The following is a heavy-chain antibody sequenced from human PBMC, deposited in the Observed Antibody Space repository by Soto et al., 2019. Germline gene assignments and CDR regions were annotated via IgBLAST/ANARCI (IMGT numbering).Heavy chain of an antibody. CDR2: IDSDGSRI. CDR3: VRTSLVVAAATREDF. V-gene: IGHV3-74*01. J-gene: IGHJ4*02. CDR1: GFTFSNYW. Sequence: EVQLVESGGGLVQPGESLRLSCAASGFTFSNYWMHWVRQAPGKGLVWVSRIDSDGSRITYADFVKGRFTISRDNAKNTVYLHMNSLTAEDTAVYYCVRTSLVVAAATREDFWGQGTLLTVSS. D-gene: IGHD2-15*01.